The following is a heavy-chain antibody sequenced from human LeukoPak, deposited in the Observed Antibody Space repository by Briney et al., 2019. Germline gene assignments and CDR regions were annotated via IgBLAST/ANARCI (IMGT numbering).Heavy chain of an antibody. Sequence: GGSLRLSCAASGFTFSSYSMNWVRQAPGKGLEWVSSISSSSSYIYYADSVKGRFTISRDNAKNSLYLQMNSLRAEDTAVYYCARGGSGYPNWYFDLWGRGTLVTVSS. V-gene: IGHV3-21*01. CDR3: ARGGSGYPNWYFDL. CDR1: GFTFSSYS. J-gene: IGHJ2*01. CDR2: ISSSSSYI. D-gene: IGHD3-22*01.